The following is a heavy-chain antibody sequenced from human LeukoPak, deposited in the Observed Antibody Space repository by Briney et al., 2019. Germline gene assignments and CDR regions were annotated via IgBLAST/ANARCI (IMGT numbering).Heavy chain of an antibody. D-gene: IGHD6-25*01. J-gene: IGHJ4*02. V-gene: IGHV1-3*01. CDR1: GYTFTSYA. CDR3: ARVSSGWHGYLDH. Sequence: ASVKVSCKASGYTFTSYAMHWVRQAPGQRLEWMGWINAGNGNATYTQKFQDRVTFTRDTSASTAYMDLSSLRSEDTAVYYCARVSSGWHGYLDHWGQGTPVTVSS. CDR2: INAGNGNA.